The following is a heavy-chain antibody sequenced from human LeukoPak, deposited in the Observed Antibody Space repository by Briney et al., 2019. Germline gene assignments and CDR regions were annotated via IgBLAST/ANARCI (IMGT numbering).Heavy chain of an antibody. CDR1: GFTFSSYS. Sequence: GGSLRLSCAASGFTFSSYSMNWVRQAPGKGLEWVSSISSSSSYIYYADSVKGRFTISRDNAKNSLYLQMNSLRAEDTAVYYCARDLQPLVRSGTDWGQGTLVTVSS. CDR3: ARDLQPLVRSGTD. CDR2: ISSSSSYI. V-gene: IGHV3-21*01. J-gene: IGHJ4*02. D-gene: IGHD6-13*01.